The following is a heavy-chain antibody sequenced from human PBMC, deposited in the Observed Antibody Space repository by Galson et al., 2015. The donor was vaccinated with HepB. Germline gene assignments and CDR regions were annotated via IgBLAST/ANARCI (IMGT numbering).Heavy chain of an antibody. J-gene: IGHJ6*02. CDR2: IYYSGST. Sequence: ETLSLTCTVSGGSVSSGSYYWSWIRQPPGKGLEWIGYIYYSGSTNYNPSLKSRVTISVDTSKNQFSLKLSSVTAADTAVYYCARDAGYSSSWCPAYYGMDVWGQGTTVTVSS. D-gene: IGHD6-13*01. V-gene: IGHV4-61*01. CDR1: GGSVSSGSYY. CDR3: ARDAGYSSSWCPAYYGMDV.